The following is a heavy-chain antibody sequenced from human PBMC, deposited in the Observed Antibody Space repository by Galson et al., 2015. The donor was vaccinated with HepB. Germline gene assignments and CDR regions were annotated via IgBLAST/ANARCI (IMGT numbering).Heavy chain of an antibody. V-gene: IGHV3-48*02. Sequence: SLRLSCAASGFTFSSFSMNWVRQAPGKGLEWVSYISSSSSTIYYADSVKGRFTISRDNAKNSLYLQMNTLRDEDTAVYYCARTSVRIPYYWGQGTLVTVSS. CDR3: ARTSVRIPYY. J-gene: IGHJ4*02. CDR2: ISSSSSTI. CDR1: GFTFSSFS. D-gene: IGHD2-8*01.